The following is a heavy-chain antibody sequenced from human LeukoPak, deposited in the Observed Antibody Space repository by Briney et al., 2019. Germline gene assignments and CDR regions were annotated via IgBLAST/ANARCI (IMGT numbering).Heavy chain of an antibody. Sequence: GGSLRLSCATSQFNFNKFGMTWVRQAPGKGLEWVASVSGNGAQYAASVQGRFAISRDNSRNTLYLQMNSLRVEDTAVYFCAKLPSISAAGPNYYYMDVWGKGTTVTVSS. V-gene: IGHV3-23*01. CDR1: QFNFNKFG. D-gene: IGHD6-13*01. CDR2: VSGNGA. J-gene: IGHJ6*03. CDR3: AKLPSISAAGPNYYYMDV.